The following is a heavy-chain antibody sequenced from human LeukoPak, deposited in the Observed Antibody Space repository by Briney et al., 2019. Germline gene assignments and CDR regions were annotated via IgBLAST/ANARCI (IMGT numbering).Heavy chain of an antibody. CDR1: GVSISPYY. V-gene: IGHV4-59*01. CDR2: IYYSGGT. D-gene: IGHD6-6*01. J-gene: IGHJ5*02. CDR3: ARSPQGAARPYNWFDP. Sequence: PSETLSLTCTVSGVSISPYYWSWIRQPPGKGLEWIGYIYYSGGTTYNPSLKSPVTISVDTSRNQFSLKLSSVTAADTAVYYCARSPQGAARPYNWFDPWGQGTLVTVSS.